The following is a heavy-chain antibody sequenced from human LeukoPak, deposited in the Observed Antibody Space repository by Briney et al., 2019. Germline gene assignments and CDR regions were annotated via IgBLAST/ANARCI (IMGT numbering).Heavy chain of an antibody. CDR1: GGSISSYY. CDR3: ARRYYGSEFDY. D-gene: IGHD3-10*01. J-gene: IGHJ4*02. Sequence: KPSETLSLTCTVSGGSISSYYWSWIRQPPGKGLEWIGYIYYSGSTNYNPSLKSRVTISVDTSKNQFSLKLSSVTAADTAVYYCARRYYGSEFDYWGQGTLVTVSS. CDR2: IYYSGST. V-gene: IGHV4-59*01.